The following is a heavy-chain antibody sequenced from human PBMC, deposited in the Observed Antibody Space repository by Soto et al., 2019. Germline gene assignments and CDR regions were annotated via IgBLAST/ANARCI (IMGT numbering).Heavy chain of an antibody. J-gene: IGHJ6*02. D-gene: IGHD2-8*01. CDR1: GYSFTYYH. CDR3: ARGDSTDCSNGVCSFFYNHGMDV. CDR2: INPKSGGT. V-gene: IGHV1-2*04. Sequence: ASVKVSCKASGYSFTYYHIHWVRQAPGQGLAWLGRINPKSGGTSTAQKFQGWVTMTTDTSISTASMELTRLTSDDTAIYSCARGDSTDCSNGVCSFFYNHGMDVWGQGATVTVSS.